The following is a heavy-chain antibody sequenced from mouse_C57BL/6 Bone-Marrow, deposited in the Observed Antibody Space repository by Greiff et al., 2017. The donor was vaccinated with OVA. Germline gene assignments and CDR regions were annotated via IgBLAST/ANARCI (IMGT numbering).Heavy chain of an antibody. J-gene: IGHJ2*01. CDR2: IRLKSDNYAT. V-gene: IGHV6-3*01. CDR1: GFTFSNYW. Sequence: EVKLLESGGGLVQPGGSMKLSCVASGFTFSNYWMNWVRQSPEKGLEWVAQIRLKSDNYATNYAESVKGRFTISRDDSKSSVYLQMNNLRAEDTGIYYCPIYYGNYWGQGTTLTVSS. D-gene: IGHD2-1*01. CDR3: PIYYGNY.